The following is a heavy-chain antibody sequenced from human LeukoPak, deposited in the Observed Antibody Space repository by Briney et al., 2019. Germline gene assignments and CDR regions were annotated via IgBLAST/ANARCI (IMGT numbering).Heavy chain of an antibody. J-gene: IGHJ4*02. V-gene: IGHV1-69*05. CDR1: GGTFLSYA. CDR3: AREDYYGSGSHPFDY. D-gene: IGHD3-10*01. Sequence: AVTVSCKPSGGTFLSYAISWVRQAPAQGLDWMGRSIPIFGTANYAQKSQDRVTITTDESTSTAYMELRSLRSEDTAVYYCAREDYYGSGSHPFDYWGQGTLVTVSS. CDR2: SIPIFGTA.